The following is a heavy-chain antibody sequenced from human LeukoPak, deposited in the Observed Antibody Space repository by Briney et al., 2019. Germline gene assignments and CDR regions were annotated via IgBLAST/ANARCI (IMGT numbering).Heavy chain of an antibody. D-gene: IGHD2/OR15-2a*01. CDR2: INWNGGST. J-gene: IGHJ6*03. CDR3: ARPIDHHYYYYMDV. V-gene: IGHV3-20*04. Sequence: GGSLRLSCAASGFTFDDYGMSWVRHAPGKGLEWVSGINWNGGSTGYADSVKGRFTISRDNAKNSLYLQMNSLRAEDTALYYCARPIDHHYYYYMDVWGKGTTVTVSS. CDR1: GFTFDDYG.